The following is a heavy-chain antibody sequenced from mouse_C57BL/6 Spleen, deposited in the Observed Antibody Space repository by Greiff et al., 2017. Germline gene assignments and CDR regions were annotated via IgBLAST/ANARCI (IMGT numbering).Heavy chain of an antibody. Sequence: VQLQQSGPELVKPGASVKISCKASGYSFTDYNMNWVKPSNGKGLEWIGVINPNHGTTSYNQKFKGKATLTVDKSSSTAYIQLNSLTSEDSAVYYCTRDGTLYAMDYWGQGTSVTVSS. CDR3: TRDGTLYAMDY. CDR1: GYSFTDYN. D-gene: IGHD4-1*01. J-gene: IGHJ4*01. V-gene: IGHV1-39*01. CDR2: INPNHGTT.